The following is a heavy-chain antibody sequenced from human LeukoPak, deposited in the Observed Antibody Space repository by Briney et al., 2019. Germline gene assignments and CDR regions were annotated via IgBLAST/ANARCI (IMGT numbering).Heavy chain of an antibody. Sequence: PSETLSLTCTVSGGSISSYYWSWIRQPPGKGLEWIGYIYYSGSTNYNPSLKSRVTISVDTPKNQFSLKLSSVTAADTAVYYCARDVGAAGHQYYYYGMDVWGQGTTVTVSS. J-gene: IGHJ6*02. CDR1: GGSISSYY. V-gene: IGHV4-59*01. CDR3: ARDVGAAGHQYYYYGMDV. D-gene: IGHD6-13*01. CDR2: IYYSGST.